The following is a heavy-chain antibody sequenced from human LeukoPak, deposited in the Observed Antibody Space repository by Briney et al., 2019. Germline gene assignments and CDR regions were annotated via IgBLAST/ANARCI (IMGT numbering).Heavy chain of an antibody. CDR2: FDPEDGET. V-gene: IGHV1-24*01. CDR3: AGTYYYGSGAPTFDY. CDR1: GYTLTELS. D-gene: IGHD3-10*01. Sequence: ASVKVSCKVSGYTLTELSMHWVRQAPGKGLEWMGGFDPEDGETIYAQKFQGRVTMTEDTSTDTAYMELSSLRSEDTAVYYCAGTYYYGSGAPTFDYWGQGTLVTVSS. J-gene: IGHJ4*02.